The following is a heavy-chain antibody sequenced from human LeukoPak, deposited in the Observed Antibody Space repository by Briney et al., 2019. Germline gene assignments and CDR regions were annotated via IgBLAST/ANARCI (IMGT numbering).Heavy chain of an antibody. CDR1: GFSFNSYA. CDR3: AKVRMITMIAYDAFDI. CDR2: ISGSSSST. Sequence: GGSLRLSCAAAGFSFNSYAMNWVRQAPGKGLEWVSAISGSSSSTYYADSVKGRFTISRDNSKNTLYLQMNSLRAEDTAVYYCAKVRMITMIAYDAFDIWGQGTMVTVSS. J-gene: IGHJ3*02. D-gene: IGHD3-22*01. V-gene: IGHV3-23*01.